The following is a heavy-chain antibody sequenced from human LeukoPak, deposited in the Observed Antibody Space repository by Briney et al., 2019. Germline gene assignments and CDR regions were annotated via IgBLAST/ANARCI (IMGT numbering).Heavy chain of an antibody. CDR1: GFTFSYYG. CDR2: ISYDGSNK. D-gene: IGHD6-25*01. V-gene: IGHV3-30*18. Sequence: GGSLRLSCAASGFTFSYYGMNWVRQAPGKGLEWVAIISYDGSNKYYADSVKGRFTISRDNSKNTLYLQMDSLRAEDTAVYYCAKGWRLLDYWGQGTLVTVSS. J-gene: IGHJ4*02. CDR3: AKGWRLLDY.